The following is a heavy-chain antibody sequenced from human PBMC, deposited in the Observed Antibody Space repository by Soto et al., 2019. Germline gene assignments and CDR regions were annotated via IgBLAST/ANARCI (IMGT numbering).Heavy chain of an antibody. CDR1: GGSISSSSYY. CDR3: ARQTHLRTGPFDY. CDR2: IYYSGST. D-gene: IGHD1-1*01. Sequence: QLQLQESGPGLVKPSETLSLTCTVSGGSISSSSYYWGWIRQPPGKGLEWIGSIYYSGSTYYNPSRKSRVTISVDTSKNQFSLKLSSVTAADTAVYYCARQTHLRTGPFDYWGQGTLVTVSS. J-gene: IGHJ4*02. V-gene: IGHV4-39*01.